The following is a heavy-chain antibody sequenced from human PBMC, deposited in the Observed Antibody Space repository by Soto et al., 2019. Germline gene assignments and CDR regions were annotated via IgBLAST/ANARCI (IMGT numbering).Heavy chain of an antibody. CDR3: ARQASGYYYGWFDP. CDR1: GGSILYSTYY. V-gene: IGHV4-39*01. Sequence: SETLSLTCTVSGGSILYSTYYWAWIRQSPGKGLEWIGTIFYSGGTFYTPSLKSRVTMSVDTSNNQFSLKLSSVTAADTAVYYCARQASGYYYGWFDPWGQGTLVTVS. D-gene: IGHD3-22*01. J-gene: IGHJ5*02. CDR2: IFYSGGT.